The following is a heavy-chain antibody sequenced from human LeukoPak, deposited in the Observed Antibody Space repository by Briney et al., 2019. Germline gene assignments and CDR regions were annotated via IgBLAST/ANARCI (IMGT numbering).Heavy chain of an antibody. V-gene: IGHV3-74*01. D-gene: IGHD3-10*01. CDR3: AVGAPYYYDSGSYYNAAPGVKAIDY. Sequence: GGSLRLSCAASGFSFSNHWMYWVRQGSGKGLVWVARINTDGSRTNYADSVKGRFTISRDNADNTLYLQMNSLNSEDTAVYFCAVGAPYYYDSGSYYNAAPGVKAIDYWGQGTLVTVSS. CDR1: GFSFSNHW. J-gene: IGHJ4*02. CDR2: INTDGSRT.